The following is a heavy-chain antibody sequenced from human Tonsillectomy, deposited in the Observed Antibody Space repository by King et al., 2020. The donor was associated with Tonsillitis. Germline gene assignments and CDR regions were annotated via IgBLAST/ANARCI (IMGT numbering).Heavy chain of an antibody. V-gene: IGHV4-59*08. CDR3: ASQGNDYGDYVHFDY. CDR1: GGSISSYY. CDR2: IYYSGST. J-gene: IGHJ4*02. D-gene: IGHD4-17*01. Sequence: VQLQESGPGLVKPSETLSLTCTVSGGSISSYYWSWIRQPPGKGLEWIGYIYYSGSTNYNPSLKSRVTISVDTSKNQFSLKLSSVTAADTAVYYCASQGNDYGDYVHFDYWGQGTLVTVSS.